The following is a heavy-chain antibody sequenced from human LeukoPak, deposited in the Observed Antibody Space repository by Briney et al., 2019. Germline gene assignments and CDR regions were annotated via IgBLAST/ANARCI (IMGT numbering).Heavy chain of an antibody. CDR2: ISGSGGST. Sequence: GGSLRLSCAASGFTFSSYAISWVRQAPGKGLEWVSAISGSGGSTYYADSVKGRFTISRDNSKNTLYLQMNSLRAEDTAVYYCAKDLARWELLPETFDYWGQGTLVTVSS. J-gene: IGHJ4*02. CDR1: GFTFSSYA. V-gene: IGHV3-23*01. CDR3: AKDLARWELLPETFDY. D-gene: IGHD1-26*01.